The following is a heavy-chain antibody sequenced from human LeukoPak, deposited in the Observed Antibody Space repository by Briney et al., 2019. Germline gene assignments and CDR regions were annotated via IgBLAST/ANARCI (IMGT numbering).Heavy chain of an antibody. CDR3: AVGYYYYYYMDV. CDR1: GFTFSSYG. V-gene: IGHV3-33*01. Sequence: GRSLRLSCAASGFTFSSYGMHWVRQAPGKGLEGVAVIWYDGSNKYYADSVKGRFTISRDNSKNTLYLQMNSLGAEDTAVYYCAVGYYYYYYMDVWGKGTTVTVSS. CDR2: IWYDGSNK. J-gene: IGHJ6*03.